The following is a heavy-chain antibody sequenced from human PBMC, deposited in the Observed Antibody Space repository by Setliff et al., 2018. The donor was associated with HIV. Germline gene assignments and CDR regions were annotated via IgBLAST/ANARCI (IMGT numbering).Heavy chain of an antibody. CDR1: GFTFRNYA. Sequence: LRLSCAASGFTFRNYAMNWVRQVPGKGLEWVSGIRGSGGTTYYTDSVKGRFTISRDNSKNTLFLQMKSLRAEDTAVYYCAKGTSKVKAYYYYMDVWGEGTTVTVSS. J-gene: IGHJ6*03. CDR3: AKGTSKVKAYYYYMDV. D-gene: IGHD2-2*01. CDR2: IRGSGGTT. V-gene: IGHV3-23*01.